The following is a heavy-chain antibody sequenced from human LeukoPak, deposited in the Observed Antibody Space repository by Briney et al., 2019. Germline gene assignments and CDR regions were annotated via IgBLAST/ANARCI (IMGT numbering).Heavy chain of an antibody. J-gene: IGHJ4*02. V-gene: IGHV4-61*02. Sequence: SETLSLTCTVSGGSISSGSYYWSWIRQPAGKGLEWIGRIYTSGSTNYNPSLKSRVTISVDTSKNQFSLKLSSVTAADTAVYYCARDPIFGVVIMDYWGQGTLVTVSS. CDR1: GGSISSGSYY. D-gene: IGHD3-3*01. CDR2: IYTSGST. CDR3: ARDPIFGVVIMDY.